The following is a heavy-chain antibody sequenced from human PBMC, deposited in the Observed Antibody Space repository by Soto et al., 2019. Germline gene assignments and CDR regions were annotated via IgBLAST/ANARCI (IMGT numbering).Heavy chain of an antibody. V-gene: IGHV1-69*01. CDR2: IIPIFGTA. D-gene: IGHD2-8*01. J-gene: IGHJ6*02. Sequence: QVQLVQSGAEVKKPGSSVKVSCKASGGTFSSYAISWVRQAPGQGLEWMGGIIPIFGTANYAQKFQGRVTITADDSTSTAYMELSSLRSEDTAVYYCASPGTNGVPYYYYYGMDVWGQGTTVTVSS. CDR3: ASPGTNGVPYYYYYGMDV. CDR1: GGTFSSYA.